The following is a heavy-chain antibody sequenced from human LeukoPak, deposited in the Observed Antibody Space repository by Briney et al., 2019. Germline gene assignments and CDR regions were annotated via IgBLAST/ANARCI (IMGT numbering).Heavy chain of an antibody. CDR3: AREDGDYPYYFDY. CDR2: ISYDGSNK. J-gene: IGHJ4*02. CDR1: GFTFSSYA. D-gene: IGHD4-17*01. Sequence: GRSLRLSCAASGFTFSSYAVHWVRQAPGKGLEWVAVISYDGSNKYYADSVKGRFTISRDNSKNTLYLQMNSLRAGDTAVYYCAREDGDYPYYFDYWGQGTLVTVSS. V-gene: IGHV3-30-3*01.